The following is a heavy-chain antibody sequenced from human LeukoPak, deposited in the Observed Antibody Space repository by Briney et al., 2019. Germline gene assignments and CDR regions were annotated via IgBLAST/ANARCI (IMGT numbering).Heavy chain of an antibody. D-gene: IGHD5-24*01. CDR2: IISRGDTT. Sequence: GGSLRLSCADSGFTFNDYSMNWVRQAPGKGREWGSNIISRGDTTHYADSVKGRFSISRDNAKNSVFLQLNSLIAEDTAVYYCARRHNIDYWGQGTLVTVSS. V-gene: IGHV3-48*04. CDR3: ARRHNIDY. J-gene: IGHJ4*02. CDR1: GFTFNDYS.